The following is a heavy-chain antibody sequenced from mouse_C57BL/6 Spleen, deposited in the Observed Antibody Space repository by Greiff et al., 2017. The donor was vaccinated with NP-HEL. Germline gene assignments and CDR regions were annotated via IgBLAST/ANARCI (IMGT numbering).Heavy chain of an antibody. Sequence: QVQLQQPGAELVRPGTSVKLSCKASGYTFTSYWMHWVKQRPGQGLEWIGVIDPSDSYTNYNQKFKGKATLTVDTSSSTAYMQLSSLTSEDSAVYYCARERDYYGSSYSWYFDVWGTGTTVTVSS. CDR2: IDPSDSYT. D-gene: IGHD1-1*01. V-gene: IGHV1-59*01. J-gene: IGHJ1*03. CDR3: ARERDYYGSSYSWYFDV. CDR1: GYTFTSYW.